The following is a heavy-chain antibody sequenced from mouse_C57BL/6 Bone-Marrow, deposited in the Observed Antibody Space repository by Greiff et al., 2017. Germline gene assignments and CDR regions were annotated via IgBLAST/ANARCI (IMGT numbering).Heavy chain of an antibody. Sequence: EVKLVESGGGLVQPGGSLKLSCAASGFTFSDYYMYWVRQTPEKRLEWVAYISNGGGSTYYPDTVKGRFTISRDNAKNTLYRQMSRLKSEDTAMYYCARPWDGYWYFDVWGTGTTVTVSS. V-gene: IGHV5-12*01. D-gene: IGHD4-1*01. CDR1: GFTFSDYY. J-gene: IGHJ1*03. CDR2: ISNGGGST. CDR3: ARPWDGYWYFDV.